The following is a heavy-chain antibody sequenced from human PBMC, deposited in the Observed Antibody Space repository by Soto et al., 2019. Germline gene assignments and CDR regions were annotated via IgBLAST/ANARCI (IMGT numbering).Heavy chain of an antibody. V-gene: IGHV4-34*01. Sequence: SETLSLTCAVYGGSFSGYYWSWIRQPPGKGPEWIGEINHSGSTNYNPSLKSRVTISVDTSKNQFSLKLSSVTAADTAVYYCARTRGLRHHYYYGMDVWGQGTTVTVSS. D-gene: IGHD2-8*02. CDR3: ARTRGLRHHYYYGMDV. J-gene: IGHJ6*02. CDR1: GGSFSGYY. CDR2: INHSGST.